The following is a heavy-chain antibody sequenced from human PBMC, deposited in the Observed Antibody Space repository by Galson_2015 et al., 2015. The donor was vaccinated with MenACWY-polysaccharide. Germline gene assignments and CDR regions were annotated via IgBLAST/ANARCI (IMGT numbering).Heavy chain of an antibody. J-gene: IGHJ5*02. CDR2: FSQNGSGQ. CDR3: AKWAGVFAA. Sequence: SLRLSCAASGFSFSNYDMGWVRQGPGKGLDCVAYFSQNGSGQTYADSVRGRFTISRDNSKNSLYLQMDSLRVEDTAVYYCAKWAGVFAAWGQGTLVAVS. D-gene: IGHD2-8*01. CDR1: GFSFSNYD. V-gene: IGHV3-7*01.